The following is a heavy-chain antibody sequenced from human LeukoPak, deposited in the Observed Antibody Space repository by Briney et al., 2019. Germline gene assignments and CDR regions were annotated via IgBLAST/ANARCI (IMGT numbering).Heavy chain of an antibody. J-gene: IGHJ4*02. CDR2: IDSSSNYI. V-gene: IGHV3-11*06. Sequence: PGGSLRRSCAASGFTVSDYYMSWIRQAQGQGLEWLSYIDSSSNYIRYADSVKGRFPSSRDNAKNSLYLQMNALRAEDTAVYFCAREGFPDYWGQGTLVIVSS. CDR3: AREGFPDY. CDR1: GFTVSDYY.